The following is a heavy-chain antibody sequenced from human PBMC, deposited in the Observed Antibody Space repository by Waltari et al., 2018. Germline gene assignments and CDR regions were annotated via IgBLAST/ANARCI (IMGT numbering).Heavy chain of an antibody. V-gene: IGHV3-15*01. CDR1: GFTFSTAW. CDR3: GDFTAFDY. Sequence: EVQLVEAGGGLVGPGGSLRLSCAGSGFTFSTAWMHWVRQAPGKGLEWVGRIKSKINGGTTEYGAPVKGRFTISRDDSKNTVYLQMNSLKTEDTGVYYCGDFTAFDYWGQGSLVTVSS. J-gene: IGHJ4*02. CDR2: IKSKINGGTT. D-gene: IGHD2-8*02.